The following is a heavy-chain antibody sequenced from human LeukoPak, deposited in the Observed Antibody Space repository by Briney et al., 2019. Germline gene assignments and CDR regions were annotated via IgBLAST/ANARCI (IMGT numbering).Heavy chain of an antibody. CDR2: ISGSGDNT. CDR3: AKAWRAYGDYHTFDI. D-gene: IGHD4-17*01. Sequence: PGGSLRLSCAASGFTFSAYAMTWVRQAPGKGLEWVSAISGSGDNTYYADSVKGRFTISRDNSKNTLYLQMSSLRAEDTAVYYCAKAWRAYGDYHTFDIWGQGTMVTVSS. J-gene: IGHJ3*02. V-gene: IGHV3-23*01. CDR1: GFTFSAYA.